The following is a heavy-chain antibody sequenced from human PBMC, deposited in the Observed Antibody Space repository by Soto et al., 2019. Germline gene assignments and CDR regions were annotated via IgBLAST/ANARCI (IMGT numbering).Heavy chain of an antibody. J-gene: IGHJ5*02. V-gene: IGHV3-9*01. CDR3: VKGDSDNWLNWFDA. D-gene: IGHD1-20*01. CDR2: INWNSGNI. Sequence: VQLVESGGGLVQPGRALRLSCAASGFNFDDYAMHWVRQAPGKGLEWVSGINWNSGNIVYADSVKGRFTISRDNAKNSLYLQMNSLRPEDTAFYFCVKGDSDNWLNWFDAWGQGTLVTVSS. CDR1: GFNFDDYA.